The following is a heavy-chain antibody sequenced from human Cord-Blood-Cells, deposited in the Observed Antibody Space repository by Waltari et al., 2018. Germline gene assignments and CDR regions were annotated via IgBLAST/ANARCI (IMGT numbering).Heavy chain of an antibody. CDR1: GGPISSSSYY. J-gene: IGHJ3*02. CDR2: IYYSGST. D-gene: IGHD7-27*01. CDR3: ARRLTGAFDI. Sequence: QLQLQESGPGLVKPSETLSLTCTVTGGPISSSSYYWGWIRQPPGKGLGWIGSIYYSGSTYYNPSLKSRVTISVDTSKNQFSLKLSSVTAADTAVYYCARRLTGAFDIWGQGTMVTVSS. V-gene: IGHV4-39*01.